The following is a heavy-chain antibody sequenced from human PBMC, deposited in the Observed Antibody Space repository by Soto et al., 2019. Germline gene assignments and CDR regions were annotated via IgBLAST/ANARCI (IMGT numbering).Heavy chain of an antibody. CDR2: ISYDGSNK. CDR1: GFTFSSYA. CDR3: ARDQSIGLMVDVGSYYGMDV. D-gene: IGHD2-8*01. Sequence: QVQLVESGGGVVQPGRSLRLSCAASGFTFSSYAMHWVRQAPGKGLEWVAVISYDGSNKYYADSVKGRFTISRDNSKNTLYQQMNSLRAEDTAVYYCARDQSIGLMVDVGSYYGMDVWGQGTTVTVSS. V-gene: IGHV3-30-3*01. J-gene: IGHJ6*02.